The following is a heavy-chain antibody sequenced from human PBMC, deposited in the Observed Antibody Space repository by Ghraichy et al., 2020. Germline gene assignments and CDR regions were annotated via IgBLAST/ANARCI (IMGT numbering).Heavy chain of an antibody. CDR1: GNTLTELS. D-gene: IGHD4-23*01. CDR2: FDAEDGET. V-gene: IGHV1-24*01. J-gene: IGHJ4*02. CDR3: TTDSGNTYGFAVDN. Sequence: SVKVSCKVSGNTLTELSMHWVRQTPGKGLEWMGGFDAEDGETLYAQKIQDRVTMTEDTSTDTAYLELKCLESEVTAVYYCTTDSGNTYGFAVDNWGQGTLVTVSS.